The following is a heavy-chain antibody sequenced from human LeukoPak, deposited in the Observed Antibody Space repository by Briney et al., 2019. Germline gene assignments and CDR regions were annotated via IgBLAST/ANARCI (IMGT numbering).Heavy chain of an antibody. CDR2: IYTSGST. Sequence: SETLSLTCTVSGGSISSYYWSWIRQPAGKGLEWIGRIYTSGSTNYNPSLKSRVTISVDTSKNQFSLKLSSVTAADTAVYYCARADSSGWYGGFDYWGQGTLVTVSS. CDR1: GGSISSYY. D-gene: IGHD6-19*01. J-gene: IGHJ4*02. CDR3: ARADSSGWYGGFDY. V-gene: IGHV4-4*07.